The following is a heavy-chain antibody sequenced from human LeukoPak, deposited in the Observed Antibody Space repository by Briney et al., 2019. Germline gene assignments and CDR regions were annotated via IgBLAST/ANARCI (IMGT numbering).Heavy chain of an antibody. CDR2: IKRDGSEK. V-gene: IGHV3-7*01. CDR3: ARDRYNWGTNDY. D-gene: IGHD1-20*01. Sequence: PGGSLRLSCAASGFTFSSYWMSWVRQAPGKGLEWVANIKRDGSEKNYVDSVKGRFTISRDNAENSPYLQMNSLRAEDTAVYYCARDRYNWGTNDYWGQGTLVTVSS. J-gene: IGHJ4*02. CDR1: GFTFSSYW.